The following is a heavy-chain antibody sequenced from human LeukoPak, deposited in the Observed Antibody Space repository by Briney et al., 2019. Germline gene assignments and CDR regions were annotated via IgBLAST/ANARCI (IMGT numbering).Heavy chain of an antibody. CDR2: ISGDGGST. D-gene: IGHD5-24*01. J-gene: IGHJ4*02. CDR3: AKDYVRDGYNYGVFQN. Sequence: PGGSLRLSCAASGFTFDDYAMHWVRQAPGKGLEWVSLISGDGGSTYYVVSVKGRFTISRDNSKNSLYLHMNSLTTEDTALYYCAKDYVRDGYNYGVFQNWGRGTLVTVSS. V-gene: IGHV3-43*02. CDR1: GFTFDDYA.